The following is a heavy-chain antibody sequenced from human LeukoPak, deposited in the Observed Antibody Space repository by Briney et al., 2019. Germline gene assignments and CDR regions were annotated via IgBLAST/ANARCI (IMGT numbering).Heavy chain of an antibody. CDR2: ISGSSGST. Sequence: PGGSLRLSCAASRFTISSYAMSWVRQAPGKGLEWVSGISGSSGSTYYADSVKGRFTIARDKSKNTVYLQMNSLRAEDTAVYYCARGYDILTGPDNLNWFDPWGQGTLVTVSS. V-gene: IGHV3-23*01. D-gene: IGHD3-9*01. CDR3: ARGYDILTGPDNLNWFDP. CDR1: RFTISSYA. J-gene: IGHJ5*02.